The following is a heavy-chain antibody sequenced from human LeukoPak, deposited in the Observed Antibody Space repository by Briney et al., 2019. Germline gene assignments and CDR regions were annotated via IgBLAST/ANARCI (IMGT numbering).Heavy chain of an antibody. CDR1: GGSVSSNNYY. D-gene: IGHD4-17*01. J-gene: IGHJ2*01. CDR2: VFYSGTA. Sequence: SETLSLTCTVSGGSVSSNNYYWTWLRQPPGMGLQWIGTVFYSGTAYYNPSLKSRATTSVDTSKNQFSLKLSSVTVADMAVYYCARLARSTRDYSWHFDLWGRGTLVTVSS. CDR3: ARLARSTRDYSWHFDL. V-gene: IGHV4-39*01.